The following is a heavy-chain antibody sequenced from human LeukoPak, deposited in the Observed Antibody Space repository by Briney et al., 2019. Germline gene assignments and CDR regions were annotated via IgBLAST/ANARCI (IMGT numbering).Heavy chain of an antibody. CDR3: ARRRYYDSSGCFDY. CDR2: IYYSGST. Sequence: SETLSLTCTVSGGSISSSSYYWGWVRQPPGKGLEWIGSIYYSGSTYYNPSLKSRVTISVDTSKNQFSLKLSSVTAADTAVYYCARRRYYDSSGCFDYWGQGTLVTVSS. V-gene: IGHV4-39*01. D-gene: IGHD3-22*01. J-gene: IGHJ4*02. CDR1: GGSISSSSYY.